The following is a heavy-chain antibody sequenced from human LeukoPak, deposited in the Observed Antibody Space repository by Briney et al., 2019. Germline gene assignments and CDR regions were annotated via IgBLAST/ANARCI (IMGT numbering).Heavy chain of an antibody. CDR2: IYTSGST. Sequence: KPSETLSLTCTVSGGSIGSYYWSWIRQPPGKGLEWIGYIYTSGSTNYNPSLKSRVTISVDTSKNQFSLKLSSVTAADTAVYYCARHKLGGRGLDFDYWGQGTLVTVSS. V-gene: IGHV4-4*09. D-gene: IGHD1-26*01. J-gene: IGHJ4*02. CDR1: GGSIGSYY. CDR3: ARHKLGGRGLDFDY.